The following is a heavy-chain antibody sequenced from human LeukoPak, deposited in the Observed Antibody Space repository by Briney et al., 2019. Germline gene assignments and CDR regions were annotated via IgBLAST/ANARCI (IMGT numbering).Heavy chain of an antibody. CDR3: AKMKGQRLNDYCMDV. J-gene: IGHJ6*03. CDR2: MTGSGGSS. CDR1: GLAFRNLA. Sequence: PGGSLRLSCEASGLAFRNLAMSWVRQAPGKGLEWVSGMTGSGGSSYYADSVKGRFTISRDNAKNALYLQMNSLRADDTALYYCAKMKGQRLNDYCMDVWGKGTTVTVSS. V-gene: IGHV3-23*01.